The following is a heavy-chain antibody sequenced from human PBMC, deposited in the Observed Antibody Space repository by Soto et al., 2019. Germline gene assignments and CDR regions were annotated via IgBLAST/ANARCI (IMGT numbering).Heavy chain of an antibody. V-gene: IGHV1-69*13. CDR1: GGTFNKYA. Sequence: SVKVSCKASGGTFNKYAIDWVRQAPGQGLEWMGGIIPLFGTANYAQKFQGRVTITADEATSTAYMELTSLRSEDTAVYYCARQFDYDTSGYYYAYWGQGTLVTVSS. D-gene: IGHD3-22*01. J-gene: IGHJ4*02. CDR2: IIPLFGTA. CDR3: ARQFDYDTSGYYYAY.